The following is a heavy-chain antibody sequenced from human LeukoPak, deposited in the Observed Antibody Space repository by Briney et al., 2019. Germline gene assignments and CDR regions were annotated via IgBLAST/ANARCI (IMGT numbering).Heavy chain of an antibody. CDR1: GFTFSSYS. D-gene: IGHD5-18*01. J-gene: IGHJ4*02. Sequence: GGSLRLSCAASGFTFSSYSMNWVRQAPGKGLEWVSSISSSSNYIYCADSVKGRFTISRDNARNSLYLQMNSLRAEDTAVYYCASDMGYSYGYDYWGQGTLVTVSS. CDR2: ISSSSNYI. V-gene: IGHV3-21*01. CDR3: ASDMGYSYGYDY.